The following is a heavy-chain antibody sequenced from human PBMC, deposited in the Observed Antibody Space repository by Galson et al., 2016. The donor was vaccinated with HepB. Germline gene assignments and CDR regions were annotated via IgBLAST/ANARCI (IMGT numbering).Heavy chain of an antibody. D-gene: IGHD2-21*02. CDR2: ISYDGRNK. CDR1: GFTFSRYG. J-gene: IGHJ4*02. V-gene: IGHV3-30*03. Sequence: SLRLSCAASGFTFSRYGIHWVRQAPGKGLEWVAVISYDGRNKNNADSVKGRFTISRDTSKNTLYLEMNSLRVKDSAVSYCRSVQLASCGGACYLDFGYWGQGTLVTVSS. CDR3: RSVQLASCGGACYLDFGY.